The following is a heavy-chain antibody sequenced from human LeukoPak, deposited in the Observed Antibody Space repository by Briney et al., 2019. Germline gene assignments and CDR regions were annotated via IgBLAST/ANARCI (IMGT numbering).Heavy chain of an antibody. CDR3: ARDLAVAGTPGDY. D-gene: IGHD6-19*01. J-gene: IGHJ4*02. Sequence: ASVKVSCKASGYTFTSYGISWVRQAPGQGLQWMGWISGYIGSTNYARKFQGRVTMTRDTSISTAYMELSRLRSDDTAVYYCARDLAVAGTPGDYWGQGTLVTVSS. CDR2: ISGYIGST. CDR1: GYTFTSYG. V-gene: IGHV1-18*01.